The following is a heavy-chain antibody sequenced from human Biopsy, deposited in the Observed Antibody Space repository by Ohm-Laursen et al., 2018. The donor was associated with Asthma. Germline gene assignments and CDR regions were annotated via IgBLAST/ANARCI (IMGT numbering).Heavy chain of an antibody. CDR1: GFSFSNFA. Sequence: SLRLSCAASGFSFSNFAIHWVRQAPGKGLEWVGVISKDASTQDYADSVKGRFTMARDNSKNTLDLQMNSLREEDTAVYYCVRDALGYYFDIWGQGTQVTVSS. CDR2: ISKDASTQ. D-gene: IGHD6-13*01. CDR3: VRDALGYYFDI. V-gene: IGHV3-30*01. J-gene: IGHJ4*02.